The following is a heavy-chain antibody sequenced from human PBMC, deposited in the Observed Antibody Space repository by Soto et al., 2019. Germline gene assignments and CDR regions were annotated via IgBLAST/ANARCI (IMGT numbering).Heavy chain of an antibody. D-gene: IGHD1-7*01. CDR2: INPGNGNT. V-gene: IGHV1-3*05. J-gene: IGHJ4*02. CDR3: ARSTKLLDFDY. Sequence: QVQFVQSGAEERKPGASVKLSCKASGYTFITYAMHWVRQAPGQRLEWMGWINPGNGNTRYSQNFQGRVTITRDTSANTAYMELSSLTSEDTAGYYCARSTKLLDFDYWGQGTLVTVSS. CDR1: GYTFITYA.